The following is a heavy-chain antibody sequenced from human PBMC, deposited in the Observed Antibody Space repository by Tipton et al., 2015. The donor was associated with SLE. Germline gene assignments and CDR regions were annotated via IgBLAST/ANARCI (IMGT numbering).Heavy chain of an antibody. CDR3: ARRRYGDFLLPDAFDI. D-gene: IGHD4-17*01. Sequence: GLVKPSETLSLTCSVSGGSISGTTYYWGWIRQPPGKGLEWIGSIYYSGSTYYNPSLRSRVTISVDTSKNQFSLKLSSVTAADTAVYYCARRRYGDFLLPDAFDIWGQGTMVTVSS. J-gene: IGHJ3*02. CDR1: GGSISGTTYY. V-gene: IGHV4-39*07. CDR2: IYYSGST.